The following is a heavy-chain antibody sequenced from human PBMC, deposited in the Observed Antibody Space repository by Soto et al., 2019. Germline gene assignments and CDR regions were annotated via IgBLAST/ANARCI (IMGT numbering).Heavy chain of an antibody. V-gene: IGHV4-39*01. CDR1: GGSISSSSYY. J-gene: IGHJ5*02. CDR2: IYYSGST. Sequence: ASETISLTCAVSGGSISSSSYYWGWIRQPPGKGLEWIGSIYYSGSTHNNPSLKSRVTLSVDTSKNQFSLRLRSVTAADTAVYYCARVGVLVTAQGWFDPWGQGTLVTVSS. D-gene: IGHD2-21*02. CDR3: ARVGVLVTAQGWFDP.